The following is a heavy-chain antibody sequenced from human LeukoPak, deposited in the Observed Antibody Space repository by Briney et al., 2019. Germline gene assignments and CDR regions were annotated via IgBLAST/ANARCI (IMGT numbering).Heavy chain of an antibody. Sequence: SVKVSCKASGGTFSSYAISWVRQAPGQGLEWMGRIIPIFGIANYAQKFQGRVTITADKSTSTAYMELSSLRSEDTAVYYCAREEDLWAAAGTIDYWGQGTLVTVSP. CDR2: IIPIFGIA. D-gene: IGHD6-13*01. CDR1: GGTFSSYA. J-gene: IGHJ4*02. V-gene: IGHV1-69*04. CDR3: AREEDLWAAAGTIDY.